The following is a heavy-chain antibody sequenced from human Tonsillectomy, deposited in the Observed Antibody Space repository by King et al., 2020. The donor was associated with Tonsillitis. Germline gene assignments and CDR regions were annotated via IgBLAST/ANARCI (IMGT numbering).Heavy chain of an antibody. V-gene: IGHV4-61*05. CDR1: GGSISSSSYY. J-gene: IGHJ5*02. Sequence: LQLQESGPGLVKPSETLSLTCTVSGGSISSSSYYWGWIRQPPGKGLDWIGYIHYSGSTYYNPSLKSRVTMSVDMSKNQLSLNLTSVTAADTAIYYCARDVGPAALSWFDTWGQGTLVTVSS. D-gene: IGHD2-2*01. CDR2: IHYSGST. CDR3: ARDVGPAALSWFDT.